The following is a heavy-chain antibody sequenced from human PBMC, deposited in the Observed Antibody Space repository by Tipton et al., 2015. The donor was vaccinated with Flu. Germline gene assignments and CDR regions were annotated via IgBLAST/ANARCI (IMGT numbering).Heavy chain of an antibody. D-gene: IGHD6-13*01. V-gene: IGHV4-59*01. CDR1: GGSISSYY. CDR2: IYYSGST. Sequence: LRLSCTVSGGSISSYYWSWIRQPPGKGLEWIGYIYYSGSTNYNPSLKSRVTISVDTSKNQFSLKLSSVTAADTAVYYCARLAALNWFDPWGQGTLVTVSS. CDR3: ARLAALNWFDP. J-gene: IGHJ5*02.